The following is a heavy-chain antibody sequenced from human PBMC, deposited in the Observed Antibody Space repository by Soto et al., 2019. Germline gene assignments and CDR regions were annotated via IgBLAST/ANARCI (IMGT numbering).Heavy chain of an antibody. D-gene: IGHD5-12*01. CDR3: AIRWLQEYYYYVMDG. CDR1: GYSFTSYW. J-gene: IGHJ6*02. Sequence: PGESLKNSCKGSGYSFTSYWIGWVRQMPGKGLEWMGIIYPGDSDTRYSPSFQGQVTISADKSISTAYLQWSSLKASDTAMYYCAIRWLQEYYYYVMDGWGQGTTVTVSS. CDR2: IYPGDSDT. V-gene: IGHV5-51*01.